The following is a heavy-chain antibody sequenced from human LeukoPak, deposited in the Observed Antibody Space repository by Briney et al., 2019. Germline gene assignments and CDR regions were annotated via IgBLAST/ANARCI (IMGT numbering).Heavy chain of an antibody. CDR3: ARTPTGHYGSSGYFPYYFDY. CDR1: GYTFTSDG. D-gene: IGHD3-22*01. CDR2: IGTYKGNT. V-gene: IGHV1-18*01. J-gene: IGHJ4*02. Sequence: RASVKVSCKTSGYTFTSDGISWVRQAPGQGLEWMGWIGTYKGNTNYPQNLQGRVIMTTDTSTSTAYMELRSLRSDDTAVYYCARTPTGHYGSSGYFPYYFDYWGQGTLVTVSS.